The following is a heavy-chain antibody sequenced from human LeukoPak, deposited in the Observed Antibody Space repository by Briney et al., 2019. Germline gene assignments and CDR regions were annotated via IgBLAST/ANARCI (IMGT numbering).Heavy chain of an antibody. J-gene: IGHJ4*02. CDR1: GYTFTSYY. CDR2: INPSGGST. Sequence: GASVKVSCKASGYTFTSYYMHWVRPAPGQGLEWVGIINPSGGSTSYAQKFQGRVTMTRDTSTSTVYMELSSLRSEDTAVYYCARVKRVAVAGTGPFDYWGQGTLVTVSS. CDR3: ARVKRVAVAGTGPFDY. D-gene: IGHD6-19*01. V-gene: IGHV1-46*01.